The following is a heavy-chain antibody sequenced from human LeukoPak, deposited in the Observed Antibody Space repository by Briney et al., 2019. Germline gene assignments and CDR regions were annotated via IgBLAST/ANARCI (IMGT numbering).Heavy chain of an antibody. V-gene: IGHV3-66*01. CDR3: ASGYSGYDPIGYFDY. Sequence: PGGCLRLSCGACGFTVSSKDMSGVRQARGKGREWGSVIYSGGSTYYADSVKGRFTISRDNSKNTLYLQMTSLRAEDTAVYYCASGYSGYDPIGYFDYWGQGTLVTVSS. CDR1: GFTVSSKD. J-gene: IGHJ4*02. CDR2: IYSGGST. D-gene: IGHD5-12*01.